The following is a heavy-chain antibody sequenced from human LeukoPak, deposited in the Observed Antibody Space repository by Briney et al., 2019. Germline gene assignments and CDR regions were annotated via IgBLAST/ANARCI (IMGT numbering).Heavy chain of an antibody. D-gene: IGHD3-22*01. Sequence: ASVKVSCKASGYTFPTYDVYWVRQAAGQGLEWMGWMNPNSANTGYAQKFQGRVTMTRDMSTSTVYMELSSLRSEDTAVYYCARDSGYYDSSGHMRGAFDIWGQGTMVTVSS. CDR1: GYTFPTYD. V-gene: IGHV1-8*02. J-gene: IGHJ3*02. CDR3: ARDSGYYDSSGHMRGAFDI. CDR2: MNPNSANT.